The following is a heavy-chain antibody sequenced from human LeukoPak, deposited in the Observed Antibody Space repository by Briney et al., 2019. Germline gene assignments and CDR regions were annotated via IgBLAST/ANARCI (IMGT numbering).Heavy chain of an antibody. CDR3: ARDSPWDSSGLDY. Sequence: PSETLSLTCTVSGGSISSYYWSWIWQPPGKGLEWIGYIYYSGSTNYNPSLKSRVTISVDTSKNQFSLKLSSVTAADTAVYYCARDSPWDSSGLDYWGQGTLVTVSS. CDR2: IYYSGST. V-gene: IGHV4-59*01. J-gene: IGHJ4*02. CDR1: GGSISSYY. D-gene: IGHD3-22*01.